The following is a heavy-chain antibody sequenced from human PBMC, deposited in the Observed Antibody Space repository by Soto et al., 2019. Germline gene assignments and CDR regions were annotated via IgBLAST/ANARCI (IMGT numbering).Heavy chain of an antibody. J-gene: IGHJ4*02. D-gene: IGHD3-22*01. CDR1: GFSLSTNEVG. CDR2: IYWDDDK. CDR3: AHNSYYYDSGATFDY. V-gene: IGHV2-5*02. Sequence: SGPTLVNPTQTLMLTCTFSGFSLSTNEVGVGWIRQPPGKALEWLALIYWDDDKRYSPSLKSRLTITKDTSGKQVVPTMTNMVPVDTATYYCAHNSYYYDSGATFDYWGQGTLVTVS.